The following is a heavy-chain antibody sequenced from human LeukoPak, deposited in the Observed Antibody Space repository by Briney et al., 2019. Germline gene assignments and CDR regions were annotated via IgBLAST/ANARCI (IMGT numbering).Heavy chain of an antibody. D-gene: IGHD2-8*01. CDR2: IYYSVST. J-gene: IGHJ4*02. CDR3: ARDAVMGKYFDY. Sequence: SETLSLTCSVSGVSISTYFWSWIRQPPGKGLEWIGHIYYSVSTDYNPSLKSRVTISVDTSKNQFSLKLSSVTAADTAVYYCARDAVMGKYFDYWGQGTLVTVSS. CDR1: GVSISTYF. V-gene: IGHV4-59*12.